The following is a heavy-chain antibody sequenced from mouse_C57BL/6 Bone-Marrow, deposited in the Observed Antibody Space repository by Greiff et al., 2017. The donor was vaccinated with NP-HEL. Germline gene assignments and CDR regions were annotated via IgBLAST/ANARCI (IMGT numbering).Heavy chain of an antibody. J-gene: IGHJ4*01. V-gene: IGHV1-85*01. Sequence: QVQLKQSGPELVKPGASVKLSCKASGYTFTSYDINWVKQRPGQGLEWIGWIYPRDGSTKYNEKFKGKATLTVDTSSSTAYMELHSLTSEDSAVYFCARVYYGNAMDYWGQGTSVTVSS. CDR2: IYPRDGST. CDR3: ARVYYGNAMDY. D-gene: IGHD1-1*01. CDR1: GYTFTSYD.